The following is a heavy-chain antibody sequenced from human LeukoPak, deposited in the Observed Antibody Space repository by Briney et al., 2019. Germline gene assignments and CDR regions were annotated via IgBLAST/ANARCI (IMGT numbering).Heavy chain of an antibody. J-gene: IGHJ3*02. CDR3: ARSMGYGGYGYDAFDI. Sequence: ASVTVSCKVSGYTLTELAMHWVRQSPGKGLDWMGGFCAESGETVYAKQFQGRVSMTEDTSTETAYLELNSLTSEDTAVYYCARSMGYGGYGYDAFDIWGQGTMVTVSS. D-gene: IGHD5-12*01. CDR2: FCAESGET. V-gene: IGHV1-24*01. CDR1: GYTLTELA.